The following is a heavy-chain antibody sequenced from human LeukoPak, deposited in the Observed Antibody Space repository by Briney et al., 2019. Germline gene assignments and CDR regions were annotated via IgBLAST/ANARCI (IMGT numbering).Heavy chain of an antibody. CDR3: ARHGGYCSSTSCYTKYYFDY. V-gene: IGHV4-39*01. J-gene: IGHJ4*02. CDR2: IYYSGST. Sequence: PSETLSLTCTVSGGSISSSSYYWGWIRQPPGKGLEWIGSIYYSGSTYYNPSLKSRVTISVDTSKNQFSLKLSSVTAADTAVYYCARHGGYCSSTSCYTKYYFDYWGQGTLVTVSS. CDR1: GGSISSSSYY. D-gene: IGHD2-2*02.